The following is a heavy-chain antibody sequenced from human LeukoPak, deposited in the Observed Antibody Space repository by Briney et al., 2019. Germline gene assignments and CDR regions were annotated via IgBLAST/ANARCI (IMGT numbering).Heavy chain of an antibody. CDR3: AREASTYYYDSSGYYPNWFDP. D-gene: IGHD3-22*01. CDR1: GGSISSYY. CDR2: IYYTGST. J-gene: IGHJ5*02. V-gene: IGHV4-59*01. Sequence: SETLSLTCTVSGGSISSYYWSWIRQPPGKGLEWIGHIYYTGSTSYNPSLKSRITISVDPSKNQFSLRLSSVTAADTAVYYCAREASTYYYDSSGYYPNWFDPWGQGTLVTVSP.